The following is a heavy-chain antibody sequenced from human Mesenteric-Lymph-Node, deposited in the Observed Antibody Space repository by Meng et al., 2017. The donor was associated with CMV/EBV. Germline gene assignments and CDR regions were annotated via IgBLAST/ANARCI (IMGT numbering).Heavy chain of an antibody. D-gene: IGHD2-2*01. CDR1: GYTFTNYD. V-gene: IGHV1-8*01. CDR3: FVPAATQYNWFDP. Sequence: ASVKVSCKASGYTFTNYDINWVRQATGQGLEWMGWMNAKSGDTGYAQKFQGRVTMTRDTSISTAYMELTRLRSDDTAVYYCFVPAATQYNWFDPWGQGSLVTVSS. J-gene: IGHJ5*02. CDR2: MNAKSGDT.